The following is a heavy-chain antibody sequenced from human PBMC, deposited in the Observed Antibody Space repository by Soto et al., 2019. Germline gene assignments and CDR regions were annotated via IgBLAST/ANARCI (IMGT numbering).Heavy chain of an antibody. D-gene: IGHD5-18*01. CDR1: GVSFRSHG. V-gene: IGHV3-33*01. CDR3: ARGNGHSNGRIDY. Sequence: PGGSLRLSCASSGVSFRSHGMHWVRQDPGKGLEWVAVIWSDGRNKYYADSGKGRFTISRDNSKNTLYLQMNSLRAEDTAVYYCARGNGHSNGRIDYWGQGTLVTVSS. J-gene: IGHJ4*02. CDR2: IWSDGRNK.